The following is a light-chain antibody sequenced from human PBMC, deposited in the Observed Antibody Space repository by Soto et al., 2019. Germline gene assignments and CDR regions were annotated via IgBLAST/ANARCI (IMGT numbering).Light chain of an antibody. CDR2: DVY. Sequence: QSALTQPASVSGSPGQSITISCIGSSSDVGGYGYVSWYQQYPGKAPKIMIYDVYFRPSGISNRFSGSKSGNTASLTISGLQAEDEADYYCSSYTSSSTVIFGGGTQLTVL. CDR3: SSYTSSSTVI. CDR1: SSDVGGYGY. J-gene: IGLJ2*01. V-gene: IGLV2-14*03.